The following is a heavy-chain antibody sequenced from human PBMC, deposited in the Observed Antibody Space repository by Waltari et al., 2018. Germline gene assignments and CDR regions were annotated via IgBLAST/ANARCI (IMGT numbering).Heavy chain of an antibody. CDR3: AREENGGPDH. CDR2: IKQDGSEK. V-gene: IGHV3-7*01. D-gene: IGHD3-16*01. Sequence: EVQLVESGGGLVQPGGSLRLSCAASGFTFSRYAMAWVRQAPGKGLEWVANIKQDGSEKYYVDSVKGRFTISKDNAKNSLSLQMNSLRVEDTAVYYCAREENGGPDHWGQGTLVTVSS. J-gene: IGHJ5*02. CDR1: GFTFSRYA.